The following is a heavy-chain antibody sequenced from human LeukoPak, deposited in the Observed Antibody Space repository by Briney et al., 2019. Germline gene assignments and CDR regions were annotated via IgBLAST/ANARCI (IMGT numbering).Heavy chain of an antibody. Sequence: SETLSLTCTVSGGSISSYYWSWIRQPPGKGLEWIGYIYYSGSTNYNPSLKSRVTISVDTSKNQFSLKLSSVTAADTAVYYCARLYGGSYPNYYYYMDVWGKGTTVTVSS. J-gene: IGHJ6*03. CDR3: ARLYGGSYPNYYYYMDV. CDR1: GGSISSYY. V-gene: IGHV4-59*08. CDR2: IYYSGST. D-gene: IGHD1-26*01.